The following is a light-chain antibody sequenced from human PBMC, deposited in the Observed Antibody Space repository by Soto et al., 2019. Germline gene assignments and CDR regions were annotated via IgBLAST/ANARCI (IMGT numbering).Light chain of an antibody. CDR3: QSSDSSLSVV. CDR2: ANN. J-gene: IGLJ2*01. CDR1: SSNIGAGYD. Sequence: QSALTQPPSVSGAPGQKVTISCSGSSSNIGAGYDVHWYQQLPGTVPKLLIYANNNRPSGVPDRFSGSKSGTSASLAISGLQAEDEADYYCQSSDSSLSVVFGGGTKLTVL. V-gene: IGLV1-40*01.